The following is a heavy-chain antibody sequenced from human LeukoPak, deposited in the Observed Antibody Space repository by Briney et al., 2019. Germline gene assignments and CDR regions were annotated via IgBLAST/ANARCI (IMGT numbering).Heavy chain of an antibody. J-gene: IGHJ5*02. V-gene: IGHV1-2*02. D-gene: IGHD3-10*01. Sequence: ASVKVSCKASGYTFTGQYMHWVRQAPGQGLEWMGWINPNSGATDYARKFQGRVALTRNTSINTVYMELSSLRYDDTAVYYCARDRRVRGTTTRWFDPWGQGTLVTVSS. CDR3: ARDRRVRGTTTRWFDP. CDR2: INPNSGAT. CDR1: GYTFTGQY.